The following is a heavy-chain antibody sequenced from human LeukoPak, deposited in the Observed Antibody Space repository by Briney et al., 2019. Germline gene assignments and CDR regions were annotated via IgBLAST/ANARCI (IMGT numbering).Heavy chain of an antibody. CDR2: INCNSGDA. J-gene: IGHJ5*02. Sequence: ASVKVSCKASGYTFSEHYIYWVRQAPGQGLEWVGRINCNSGDATSAQKFQGRVTMTRDTSISTAYMELSRLRSDDTAVYYCARPKLNDILTGYYQDTNWFDPWGQGTLVTVSS. CDR3: ARPKLNDILTGYYQDTNWFDP. CDR1: GYTFSEHY. V-gene: IGHV1-2*02. D-gene: IGHD3-9*01.